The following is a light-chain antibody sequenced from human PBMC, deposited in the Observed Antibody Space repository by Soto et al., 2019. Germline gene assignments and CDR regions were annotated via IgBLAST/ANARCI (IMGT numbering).Light chain of an antibody. V-gene: IGKV1-5*03. CDR2: KAS. J-gene: IGKJ4*01. Sequence: DIQMTQSPSTLSASLGDRVTITCRASQSISDRLAWYQQKTGRAPEVLIYKASTLESGVPSRFSGRRSGTEFTLTIAGLQPEDFATYYCQQYESYSTLTFGGGNQGGYQ. CDR3: QQYESYSTLT. CDR1: QSISDR.